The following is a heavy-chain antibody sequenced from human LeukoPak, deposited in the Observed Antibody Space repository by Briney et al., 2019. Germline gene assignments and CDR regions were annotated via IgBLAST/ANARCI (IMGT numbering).Heavy chain of an antibody. Sequence: ASVKVSCKASGYTFTSYDINWVRQATGQGLEWMGWMNPNSGNTGYAQKFQGRVTMTRNTSISTAYMELSSLRSEDTAVYYCARGRTPPHYDFCSGYYPHYYYYYMDVWGKGTTVTVSS. J-gene: IGHJ6*03. CDR2: MNPNSGNT. V-gene: IGHV1-8*01. CDR3: ARGRTPPHYDFCSGYYPHYYYYYMDV. CDR1: GYTFTSYD. D-gene: IGHD3-3*01.